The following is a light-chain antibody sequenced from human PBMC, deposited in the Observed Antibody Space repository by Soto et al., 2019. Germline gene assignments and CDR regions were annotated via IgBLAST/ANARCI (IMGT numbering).Light chain of an antibody. CDR1: QSVSSN. CDR2: RAS. Sequence: EIVLTQSPDTLSLSPGERATLSCRASQSVSSNYLAWYQQKPGQAPRVLIYRASIRATGIPDRFSGSGSGTEFTLTISSLQSEDFAVYYCQQYNNWPRTFGQGTKVDIK. J-gene: IGKJ1*01. V-gene: IGKV3-15*01. CDR3: QQYNNWPRT.